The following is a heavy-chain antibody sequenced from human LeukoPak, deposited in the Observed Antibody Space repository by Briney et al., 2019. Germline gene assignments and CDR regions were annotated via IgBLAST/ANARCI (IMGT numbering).Heavy chain of an antibody. V-gene: IGHV4-59*08. Sequence: PSETLSLTCTVSGGSVTSYYCNWVRQPPGRGLEWIGYIYYSGGTNYNPSLESRVTISLDTAKNQFSLKLRSVTAEDTAVYYCATTGATSPSSASWFNIEYWGQGILVPVSS. CDR1: GGSVTSYY. D-gene: IGHD6-13*01. CDR3: ATTGATSPSSASWFNIEY. CDR2: IYYSGGT. J-gene: IGHJ4*02.